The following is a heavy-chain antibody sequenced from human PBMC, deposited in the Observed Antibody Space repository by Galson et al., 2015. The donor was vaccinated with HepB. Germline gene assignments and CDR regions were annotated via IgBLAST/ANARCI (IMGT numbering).Heavy chain of an antibody. CDR2: IYWNDDK. D-gene: IGHD2-2*01. CDR1: GFSLSTSGVG. J-gene: IGHJ6*02. V-gene: IGHV2-5*01. CDR3: AHFSLGYCSSTSCPYYYGMDV. Sequence: PALVKPTQTLTLTCTFSGFSLSTSGVGVGWIRQPPGKALEWLALIYWNDDKRYSPSLKSGLTITKDTSKNQVVLTMTNMDPVDTATCYCAHFSLGYCSSTSCPYYYGMDVWGQGTTVTVSS.